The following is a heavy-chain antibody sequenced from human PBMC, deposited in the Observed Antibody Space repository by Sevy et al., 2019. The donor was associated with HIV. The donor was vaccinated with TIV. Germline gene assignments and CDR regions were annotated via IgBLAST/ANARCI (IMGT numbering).Heavy chain of an antibody. Sequence: GGSLRLSCAASGFTVSSNYMSWVRQAPGKGLDWVSLIYSGGGTDYADSVKGRFTISRDSSENTLYLQMNSLRTEDTAVYYCARDGGYRLDWGQGTLVTVSS. D-gene: IGHD2-2*01. CDR3: ARDGGYRLD. J-gene: IGHJ4*02. V-gene: IGHV3-66*02. CDR1: GFTVSSNY. CDR2: IYSGGGT.